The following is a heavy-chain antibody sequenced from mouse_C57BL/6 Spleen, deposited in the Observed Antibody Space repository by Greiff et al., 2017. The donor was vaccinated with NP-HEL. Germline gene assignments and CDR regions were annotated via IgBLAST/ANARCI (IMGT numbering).Heavy chain of an antibody. D-gene: IGHD1-1*01. CDR2: IDPSDSYT. Sequence: QVQLQQPGAELVMPGASVKLSCKASGYTFTSYWMHWVKQRPGQGLEWIGEIDPSDSYTNYNQKFKGKSTLTVDKSSSTAYMQLSSLTSADSAVYYCARSIYYYGSRGAMDYWGQGTSVTVSS. CDR1: GYTFTSYW. V-gene: IGHV1-69*01. J-gene: IGHJ4*01. CDR3: ARSIYYYGSRGAMDY.